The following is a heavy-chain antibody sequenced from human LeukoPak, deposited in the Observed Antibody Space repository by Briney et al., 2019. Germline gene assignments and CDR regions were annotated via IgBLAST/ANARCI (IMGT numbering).Heavy chain of an antibody. CDR3: ARTTMVRGTYYMDV. V-gene: IGHV4-59*01. CDR2: IYYSGYT. Sequence: SETLSLTCTVSGGSISSDYWSWIRQPPGKGLEWIGYIYYSGYTNYNPSLKSRVTISVDTSKNQFSLKLSSVTAADTAVYYCARTTMVRGTYYMDVWGKGTTVTISS. CDR1: GGSISSDY. D-gene: IGHD3-10*01. J-gene: IGHJ6*03.